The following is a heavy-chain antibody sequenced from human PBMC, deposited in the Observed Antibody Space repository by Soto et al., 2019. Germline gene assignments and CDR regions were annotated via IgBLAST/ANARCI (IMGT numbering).Heavy chain of an antibody. CDR2: ISGSGGST. CDR1: VFTFSSYA. Sequence: EVQLLESGGGLVQPGGSLRLSCAASVFTFSSYAMSWVRQAPGKGLEWVSAISGSGGSTYYADSVKGRFTISRDNSKNTLYPQMNILRAEDTAVYYCADGDYADYWGQGTLVTVSS. J-gene: IGHJ4*02. V-gene: IGHV3-23*01. CDR3: ADGDYADY. D-gene: IGHD4-17*01.